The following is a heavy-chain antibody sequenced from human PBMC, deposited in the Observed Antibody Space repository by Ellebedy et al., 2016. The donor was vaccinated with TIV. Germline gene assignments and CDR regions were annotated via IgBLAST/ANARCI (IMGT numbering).Heavy chain of an antibody. CDR2: ASDGGHGT. CDR1: GFSFSTYA. V-gene: IGHV3-23*01. D-gene: IGHD3-10*01. J-gene: IGHJ4*02. CDR3: AKVRVWYGDAVNS. Sequence: PGGSLRLSCAASGFSFSTYAMIWVRQAPGKGLEWVASASDGGHGTDYAASVDGRFTISRDHSQSTIYLQMDSLRADDTAVYYCAKVRVWYGDAVNSWGPGTRVTVSS.